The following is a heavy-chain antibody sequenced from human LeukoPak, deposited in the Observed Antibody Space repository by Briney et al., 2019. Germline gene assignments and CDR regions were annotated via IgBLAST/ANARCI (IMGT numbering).Heavy chain of an antibody. Sequence: ASVKVSCKASGYTFISYYIHWVRQAPGQGLEWMGMINPSGGSTRFAQKLQGRVTMTTDTSTSTAYMELRSLRSDDTAVYYCARLTYHYDSSGFSLDYWGQGTLVTVSS. D-gene: IGHD3-22*01. CDR2: INPSGGST. CDR1: GYTFISYY. CDR3: ARLTYHYDSSGFSLDY. J-gene: IGHJ4*02. V-gene: IGHV1-46*01.